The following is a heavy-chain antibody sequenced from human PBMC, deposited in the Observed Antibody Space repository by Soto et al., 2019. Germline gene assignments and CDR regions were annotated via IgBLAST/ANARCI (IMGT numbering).Heavy chain of an antibody. D-gene: IGHD1-26*01. V-gene: IGHV4-39*01. CDR3: ARDGDGGGSFQRPVNYYYYGMDV. CDR1: GGSISSSSYY. J-gene: IGHJ6*02. Sequence: QLQLQESGPGLVKPSETLSLTCTVSGGSISSSSYYWGWIRQPPGKGLEWIGSIYYSGSTYYNPSLKSRVTISVDTSKNQFSLKLSSVTAADTAVYYCARDGDGGGSFQRPVNYYYYGMDVWGQGTTVTVSS. CDR2: IYYSGST.